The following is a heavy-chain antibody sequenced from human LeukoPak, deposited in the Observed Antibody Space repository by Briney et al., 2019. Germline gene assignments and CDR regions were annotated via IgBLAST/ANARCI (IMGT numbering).Heavy chain of an antibody. CDR2: ITSSNSL. CDR3: ARDNNYYYGMDV. D-gene: IGHD2/OR15-2a*01. CDR1: KFTFSSYS. Sequence: GGSLRLSCAASKFTFSSYSMNWVRQAPGKGLEWVSSITSSNSLYYADSVKGRFTISRDNAKNSLYLQMNSLRAEDTAVYYCARDNNYYYGMDVWGQGTTVTVSS. V-gene: IGHV3-21*06. J-gene: IGHJ6*02.